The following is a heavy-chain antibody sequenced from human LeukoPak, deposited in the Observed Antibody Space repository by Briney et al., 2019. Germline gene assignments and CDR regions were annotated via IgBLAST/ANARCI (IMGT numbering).Heavy chain of an antibody. Sequence: SETLSLTCTVSGGSISMYYWSWIRQPAGKGLEWIGRRFSSGITNYNPSLNSRATISVDTSKNQFSLKLNSLTAADTAVYYCARARGYSYGFDYWGQGTLVTVSS. J-gene: IGHJ4*02. V-gene: IGHV4-4*07. CDR1: GGSISMYY. CDR2: RFSSGIT. D-gene: IGHD5-18*01. CDR3: ARARGYSYGFDY.